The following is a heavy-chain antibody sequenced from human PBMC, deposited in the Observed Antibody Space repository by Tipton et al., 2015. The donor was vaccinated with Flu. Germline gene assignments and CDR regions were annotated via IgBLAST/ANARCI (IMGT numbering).Heavy chain of an antibody. CDR3: ARVTMTTWDAFDV. CDR1: GGSISKSY. D-gene: IGHD4-17*01. CDR2: ISTSGST. Sequence: LRLSCTVSGGSISKSYWSWIRQPAGKGLEWIGRISTSGSTNYNASLESRVTLSRDTSKNQFSLRLKSATAADTAVYYCARVTMTTWDAFDVWGQGTMVTVSS. J-gene: IGHJ3*01. V-gene: IGHV4-4*07.